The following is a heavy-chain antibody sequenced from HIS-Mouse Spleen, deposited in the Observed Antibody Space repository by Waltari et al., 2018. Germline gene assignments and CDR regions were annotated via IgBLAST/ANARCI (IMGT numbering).Heavy chain of an antibody. D-gene: IGHD2-21*01. V-gene: IGHV3-23*01. J-gene: IGHJ4*02. CDR1: GFPFRRYA. CDR3: AKSRGGDCYDY. Sequence: EVLLLESGGGLVQPGGSLRLSCAASGFPFRRYAMRWVRQAPGKGLEWVSAISGSGGSTYYADSVKGRFTISRDNSKNTLYLQMNSLRAEDTAVYYCAKSRGGDCYDYWGQGTLVTVSS. CDR2: ISGSGGST.